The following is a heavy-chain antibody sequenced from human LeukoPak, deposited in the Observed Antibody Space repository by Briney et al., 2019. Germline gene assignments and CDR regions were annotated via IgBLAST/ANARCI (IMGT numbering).Heavy chain of an antibody. CDR1: GGSISSSSYY. J-gene: IGHJ4*02. CDR3: ARVSGSYQYFDY. V-gene: IGHV4-39*01. CDR2: IHYTGST. Sequence: SETLSLTCTVSGGSISSSSYYWGWIRQPPGKGLEWIGNIHYTGSTYSNPSLKSRITISVDTSKNQFSLKLSSVTAADTAAYYCARVSGSYQYFDYWGQGTLVTVSS. D-gene: IGHD3-22*01.